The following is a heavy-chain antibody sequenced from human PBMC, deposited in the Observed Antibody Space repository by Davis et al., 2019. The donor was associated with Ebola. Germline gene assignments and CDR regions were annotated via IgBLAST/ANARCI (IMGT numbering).Heavy chain of an antibody. J-gene: IGHJ4*02. CDR3: ARVGYCSGGSCYFYDY. D-gene: IGHD2-15*01. CDR2: INPNSGGT. V-gene: IGHV1-2*06. CDR1: GYTFTSYY. Sequence: AASVKVSCKASGYTFTSYYMHWVRQAPGQGLEWMGRINPNSGGTNYAQKIQGRVTMTRDTSISTAYMELSRLRSDDTAVYYCARVGYCSGGSCYFYDYWGQGTLVTVSS.